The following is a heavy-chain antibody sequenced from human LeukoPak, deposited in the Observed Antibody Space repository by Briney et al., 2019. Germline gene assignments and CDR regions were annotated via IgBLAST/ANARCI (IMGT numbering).Heavy chain of an antibody. D-gene: IGHD6-13*01. Sequence: ASVKVSCKASGYIFSSYGISWVRQAPGQGLEWMGWISVYNGITNYAQKLQGRVTMTTDTSTSTAYMELRSLRSDDTAVYYCARLSGYDEYPDYWGQGTLVTVSS. J-gene: IGHJ4*02. CDR3: ARLSGYDEYPDY. V-gene: IGHV1-18*01. CDR1: GYIFSSYG. CDR2: ISVYNGIT.